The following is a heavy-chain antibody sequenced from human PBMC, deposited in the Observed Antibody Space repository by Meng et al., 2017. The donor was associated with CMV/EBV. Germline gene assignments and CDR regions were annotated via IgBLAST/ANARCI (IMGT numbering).Heavy chain of an antibody. J-gene: IGHJ5*02. CDR2: IIPSSGIT. D-gene: IGHD3-3*01. Sequence: ASVTVSCKTSGYTFTRFHMHWVRQAPGHGLEWMGKIIPSSGITTYAPRFQGRVTMTRDTSTSTVYMELNSLRSEDTAVYYCARDGQRITIFGVVVGWFDPWGQGTLVTVSS. CDR1: GYTFTRFH. V-gene: IGHV1-46*01. CDR3: ARDGQRITIFGVVVGWFDP.